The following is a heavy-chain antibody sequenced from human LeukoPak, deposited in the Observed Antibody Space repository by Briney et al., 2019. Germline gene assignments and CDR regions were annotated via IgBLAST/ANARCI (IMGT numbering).Heavy chain of an antibody. CDR2: ISFDGSIQ. CDR3: ARELTIFGIVIQRYDAFDI. V-gene: IGHV3-30-3*01. CDR1: GFTFSSYS. D-gene: IGHD3-3*01. Sequence: HTGGSLRLSCAVSGFTFSSYSLHWVRQAPGKGLEWVAVISFDGSIQKYADSVRGRFTISRDNSKNTLYLQMNSLRAEDTAVYYCARELTIFGIVIQRYDAFDIWGQGTMVTVST. J-gene: IGHJ3*02.